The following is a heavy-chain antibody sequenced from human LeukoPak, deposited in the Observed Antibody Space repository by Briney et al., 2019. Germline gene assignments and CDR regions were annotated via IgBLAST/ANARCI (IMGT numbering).Heavy chain of an antibody. CDR1: GFTFSSYG. Sequence: GGSLRLSCAASGFTFSSYGMHWVRQAPGKGLEWVAVIWYDGSNKYYADSVKGRFTISRDNSKNTLYLQMNSLRAEDTAVYYCARDQMKQVFGVVIIPNYYYYGMDVWGQGTTVTVSS. D-gene: IGHD3-3*01. CDR3: ARDQMKQVFGVVIIPNYYYYGMDV. J-gene: IGHJ6*02. CDR2: IWYDGSNK. V-gene: IGHV3-33*01.